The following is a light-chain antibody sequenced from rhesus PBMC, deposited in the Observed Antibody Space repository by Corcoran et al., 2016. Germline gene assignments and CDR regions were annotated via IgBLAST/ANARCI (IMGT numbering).Light chain of an antibody. CDR1: QSVSSH. CDR3: QQYFEWPLT. Sequence: EIVLTQSPATLSLSPGERATLSCRASQSVSSHLAWYQPTPGQAPGLLIFDASSRATGIPDRFSGWGSGTDFTLTISSLEPEDFGVYYCQQYFEWPLTFGGGTKVEIK. CDR2: DAS. J-gene: IGKJ4*01. V-gene: IGKV3-42*03.